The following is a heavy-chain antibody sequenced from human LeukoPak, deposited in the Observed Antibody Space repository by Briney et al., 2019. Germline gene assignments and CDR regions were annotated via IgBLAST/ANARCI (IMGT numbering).Heavy chain of an antibody. J-gene: IGHJ4*02. D-gene: IGHD1-26*01. CDR2: INSDGSST. Sequence: GWSLRLSCAASGFTFSSYWMHWVRQAPGKGLVWVSRINSDGSSTSYADSVKGRFTISRDNAKNTLYLQMNSLRAEDTAVYYCAREGKVGATVFDYWGQGTLVTVSS. CDR3: AREGKVGATVFDY. V-gene: IGHV3-74*01. CDR1: GFTFSSYW.